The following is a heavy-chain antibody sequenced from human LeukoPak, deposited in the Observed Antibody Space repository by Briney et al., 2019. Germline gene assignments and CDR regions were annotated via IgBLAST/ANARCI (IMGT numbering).Heavy chain of an antibody. CDR3: ARHSPYYYDSSGYSDY. V-gene: IGHV5-51*01. CDR1: GYSFTSYW. J-gene: IGHJ4*02. CDR2: IYPGDSDT. D-gene: IGHD3-22*01. Sequence: GESLKISCKGSGYSFTSYWIGWVRQMPGKGLEWMGIIYPGDSDTRYSPSFQGQVTISADKSISTAYLQWSSLKASDTAMYYCARHSPYYYDSSGYSDYWGQGTLVTVSS.